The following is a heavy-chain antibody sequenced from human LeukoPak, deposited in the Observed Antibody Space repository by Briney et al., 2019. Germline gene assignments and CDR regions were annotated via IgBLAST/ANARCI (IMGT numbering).Heavy chain of an antibody. J-gene: IGHJ6*02. D-gene: IGHD3-10*01. CDR2: IYQDGSKR. Sequence: GGSLRLSCAASGFTFSNYWMTWVRQAPGKGLEWVANIYQDGSKRNYVDSVKDRFAISRDNAKNSLYLQMNSLTAEDTAVYYCAREAKESYGMDVWGQGTTVTVSS. CDR1: GFTFSNYW. V-gene: IGHV3-7*01. CDR3: AREAKESYGMDV.